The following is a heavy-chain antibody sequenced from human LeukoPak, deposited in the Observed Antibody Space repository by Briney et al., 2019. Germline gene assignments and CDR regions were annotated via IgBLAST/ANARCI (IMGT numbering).Heavy chain of an antibody. CDR3: ARDGHGGNSFDY. V-gene: IGHV1-2*02. CDR1: GYTFTGYY. J-gene: IGHJ4*02. D-gene: IGHD4-23*01. CDR2: INANSGGT. Sequence: GASVKVSCKASGYTFTGYYMHWVRQAPGQGLEWMGWINANSGGTDYAQKFQDRVTMTRDTSISTAHMELSRLRSDDTAVYYCARDGHGGNSFDYWGQGTLVTVSS.